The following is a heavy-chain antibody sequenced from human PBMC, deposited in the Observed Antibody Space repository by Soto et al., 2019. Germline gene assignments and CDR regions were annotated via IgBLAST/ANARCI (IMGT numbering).Heavy chain of an antibody. Sequence: ASVKVSCKASGYTFTSYAMHWVRQAPGQRLEWMGWINAGNGNTKYSQKFQGRVTITRDTSASTAYMELSSLRSEDTAVYYCASDRYSSGCMWYFDLWGRGTLVTVSS. CDR1: GYTFTSYA. D-gene: IGHD6-19*01. CDR2: INAGNGNT. V-gene: IGHV1-3*01. J-gene: IGHJ2*01. CDR3: ASDRYSSGCMWYFDL.